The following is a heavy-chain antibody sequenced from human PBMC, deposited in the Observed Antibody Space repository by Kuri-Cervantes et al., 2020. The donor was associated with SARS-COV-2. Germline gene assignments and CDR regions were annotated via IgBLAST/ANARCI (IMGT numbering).Heavy chain of an antibody. Sequence: SVMVSCKASGGTFSSYAISWVRQAPGQGLEWMGGIIPIFGTANYAQKFQGRVTITADESASTAYMELSSLRSEDTAVYYCAGDGYSSGWYPPLDYWGQGTLVTVSS. D-gene: IGHD6-19*01. CDR2: IIPIFGTA. CDR3: AGDGYSSGWYPPLDY. CDR1: GGTFSSYA. J-gene: IGHJ4*02. V-gene: IGHV1-69*13.